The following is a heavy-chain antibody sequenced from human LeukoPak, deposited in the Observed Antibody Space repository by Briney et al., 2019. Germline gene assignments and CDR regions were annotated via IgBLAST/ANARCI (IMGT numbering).Heavy chain of an antibody. Sequence: SETLSLTCTVSGGSISSYYWSWVRQPPGKGLEWIGYIYYSGSTNYNPSLPSRVNISVDTTKNQLSLKLSSVTAADTAVYYCARGDFWSGYLDYWGQGTLVTVSS. CDR3: ARGDFWSGYLDY. CDR1: GGSISSYY. CDR2: IYYSGST. V-gene: IGHV4-59*08. D-gene: IGHD3-3*01. J-gene: IGHJ4*02.